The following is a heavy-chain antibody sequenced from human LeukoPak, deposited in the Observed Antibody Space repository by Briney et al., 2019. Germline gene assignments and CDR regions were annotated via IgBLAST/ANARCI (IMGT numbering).Heavy chain of an antibody. CDR3: AKEGLYCSSTSCYVEN. CDR1: GFTFRSYG. Sequence: PGRSLRLSCAASGFTFRSYGMHWVRQAPGKGLEWVAVIWYDGSNQYYADSVKGRFTISRDNSKNTLYLQLNSLTAEDTAVYYCAKEGLYCSSTSCYVENWGQGTLVTVSS. J-gene: IGHJ4*02. V-gene: IGHV3-33*06. CDR2: IWYDGSNQ. D-gene: IGHD2-2*01.